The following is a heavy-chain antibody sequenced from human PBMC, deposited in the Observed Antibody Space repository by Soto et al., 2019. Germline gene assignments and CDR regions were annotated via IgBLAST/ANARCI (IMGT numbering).Heavy chain of an antibody. V-gene: IGHV3-7*01. CDR1: GFMLSSYW. Sequence: GGSLRLSCATSGFMLSSYWMSWVRQAPGKGPEWVANIKQDGSEKYYVDSVKGRFSISRDNVKNLLFLQMNNLRVEDTAVYYCARGSSLNYWGQGTPVTVSS. D-gene: IGHD6-13*01. J-gene: IGHJ4*02. CDR3: ARGSSLNY. CDR2: IKQDGSEK.